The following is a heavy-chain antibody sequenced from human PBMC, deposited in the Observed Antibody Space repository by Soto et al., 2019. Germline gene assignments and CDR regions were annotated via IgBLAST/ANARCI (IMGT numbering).Heavy chain of an antibody. CDR2: IYHSGST. J-gene: IGHJ6*02. CDR1: GGSISSSNW. CDR3: VIFGVVIAGGMDV. Sequence: PSETLSLTCAVSGGSISSSNWWSWVRQPPGKGLEWIGEIYHSGSTNYNPSLKSRVTISVDKSKNQFSLKLSSVTAADTAVYYCVIFGVVIAGGMDVWGQGTTVTVSS. V-gene: IGHV4-4*02. D-gene: IGHD3-3*01.